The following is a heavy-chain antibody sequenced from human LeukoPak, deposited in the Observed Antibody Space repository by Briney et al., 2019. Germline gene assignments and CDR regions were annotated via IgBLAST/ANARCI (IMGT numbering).Heavy chain of an antibody. D-gene: IGHD6-19*01. J-gene: IGHJ4*02. Sequence: SETLSLTCAVYGGSFSGYYWSWIRQPPGKGLEWIGEINRSGSTNYNPSLKSRVTISVDTSKNQFSLKLSSVTAADTAVYYCARGLIKGIAVAGTGWGQGTLVTVSS. CDR1: GGSFSGYY. CDR2: INRSGST. V-gene: IGHV4-34*01. CDR3: ARGLIKGIAVAGTG.